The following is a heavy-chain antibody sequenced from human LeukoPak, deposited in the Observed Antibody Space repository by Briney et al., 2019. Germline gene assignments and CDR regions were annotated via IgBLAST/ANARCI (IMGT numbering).Heavy chain of an antibody. D-gene: IGHD2-15*01. V-gene: IGHV3-7*01. CDR2: IKQDGSEK. CDR3: ASPPGRCSGGSCYFAYYYYGMDV. J-gene: IGHJ6*02. Sequence: GGSLRLSCAASGFTFSSYWMSWVRQAPGKGLEWVANIKQDGSEKYYVDSVKGRFTLSRDSAKNSLYLQVNSLRAEDTAVYYCASPPGRCSGGSCYFAYYYYGMDVWGQGTTVTVSS. CDR1: GFTFSSYW.